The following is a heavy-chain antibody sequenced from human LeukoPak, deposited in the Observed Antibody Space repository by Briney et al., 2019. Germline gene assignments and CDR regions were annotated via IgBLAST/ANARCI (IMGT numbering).Heavy chain of an antibody. CDR2: ISYDGSNK. Sequence: GRSLRLSCAASGFTFSSYAMHWVRQAPGKGLEWVAVISYDGSNKNYADSVKGRFTISRDNSKNTLYLQMNSLRAEDTAVYYCARARFRDYDILTGPLGYWGQGTLVTVSS. CDR3: ARARFRDYDILTGPLGY. J-gene: IGHJ4*02. D-gene: IGHD3-9*01. V-gene: IGHV3-30*01. CDR1: GFTFSSYA.